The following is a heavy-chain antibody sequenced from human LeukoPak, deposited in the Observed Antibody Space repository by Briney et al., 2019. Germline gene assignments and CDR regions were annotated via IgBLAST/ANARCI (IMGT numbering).Heavy chain of an antibody. V-gene: IGHV1-18*01. CDR3: ARGGEYDYGDYVVGWFDP. D-gene: IGHD4-17*01. CDR1: GYTFTSYG. Sequence: ASVKVSCKASGYTFTSYGISWVRQAHGQGLEWMGWISAYNGNTNYAQKLQGRVTMTTDTSTSTAYMELRSLRSDDTAVYYCARGGEYDYGDYVVGWFDPWGQGTLVTVSS. CDR2: ISAYNGNT. J-gene: IGHJ5*02.